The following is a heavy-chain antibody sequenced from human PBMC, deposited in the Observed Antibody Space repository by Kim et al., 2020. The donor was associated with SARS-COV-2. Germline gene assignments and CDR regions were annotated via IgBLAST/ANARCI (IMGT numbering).Heavy chain of an antibody. J-gene: IGHJ4*02. CDR2: INHSGST. Sequence: SETLSLTCAVYGGSFSGYYWSWIRQPPGKGLEWIGEINHSGSTNYNPSLKSRVTISVDTSKNQFSLKLSSVTAADTAVYYCARGRIKPPFPGRPAVDRLDYWGQGTLVTVSS. D-gene: IGHD5-12*01. V-gene: IGHV4-34*01. CDR1: GGSFSGYY. CDR3: ARGRIKPPFPGRPAVDRLDY.